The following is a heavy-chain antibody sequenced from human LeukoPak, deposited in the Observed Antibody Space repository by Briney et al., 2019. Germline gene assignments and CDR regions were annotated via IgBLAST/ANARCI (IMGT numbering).Heavy chain of an antibody. D-gene: IGHD1-26*01. CDR3: ARDSSGGLDY. CDR1: GFSFGGYT. J-gene: IGHJ4*02. V-gene: IGHV3-43*01. CDR2: ISWNGYST. Sequence: GGSLRLSCAASGFSFGGYTMHWVRQAPGKGREWVSLISWNGYSTSYGDSVKGRFTISRDNNKNSLYLQMNSLRTEDTALYYCARDSSGGLDYWGQGTLVTVSS.